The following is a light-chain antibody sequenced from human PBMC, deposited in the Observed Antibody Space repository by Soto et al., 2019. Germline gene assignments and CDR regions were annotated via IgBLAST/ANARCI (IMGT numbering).Light chain of an antibody. V-gene: IGKV3-20*01. CDR2: GAS. CDR1: QSVSSSY. CDR3: QQYGSSPFT. Sequence: EIVFTQSPGTLSLSPGERATLSCRASQSVSSSYLARYQQKPGQAPRLPIYGASSRATGIPDRFSGSGSGTDFTLTISRLEPEDFAVYYCQQYGSSPFTFGPGTKVDIK. J-gene: IGKJ3*01.